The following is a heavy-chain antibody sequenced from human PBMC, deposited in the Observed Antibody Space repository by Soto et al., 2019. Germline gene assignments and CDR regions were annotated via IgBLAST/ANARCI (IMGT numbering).Heavy chain of an antibody. Sequence: QMQLVQSGPEVKKPGTSVKVSCKASGFTFTSSAVQWVRQARGQRLEWIGWIVVGSGNTNYAQKFQERVTITRDMSTSTAYMELSSLRSEDPAVYYCAAGTSWFGELLYRAEYFQHWGQGTLVTVSS. CDR3: AAGTSWFGELLYRAEYFQH. V-gene: IGHV1-58*01. CDR2: IVVGSGNT. J-gene: IGHJ1*01. CDR1: GFTFTSSA. D-gene: IGHD3-10*01.